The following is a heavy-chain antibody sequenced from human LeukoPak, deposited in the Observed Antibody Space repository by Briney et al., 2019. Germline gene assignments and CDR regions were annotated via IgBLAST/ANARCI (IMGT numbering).Heavy chain of an antibody. V-gene: IGHV4-38-2*02. D-gene: IGHD3-16*01. CDR2: IYRTGST. Sequence: SETLSLTCTVSGYSITSGYYWGWIRQPPGKGLEWVGSIYRTGSTYYNPSLRSRVTISVDTSKNQFSLKLSSVTAADTAVYYCARVGEMAYFDYWGQGTLVTVSS. CDR3: ARVGEMAYFDY. CDR1: GYSITSGYY. J-gene: IGHJ4*02.